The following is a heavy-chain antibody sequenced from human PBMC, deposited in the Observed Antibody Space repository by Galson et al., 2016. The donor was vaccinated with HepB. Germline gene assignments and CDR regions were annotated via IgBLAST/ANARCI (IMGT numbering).Heavy chain of an antibody. D-gene: IGHD5-12*01. CDR1: GYSFTTYW. Sequence: SGAEVKEPGESLRISCKGSGYSFTTYWIGWVRQLPGKGLEWMGIIYPGDSSTRYSPSFQGQVTFSADKSISTAYLQWSSLKASDTAMYYCARRPDPPYYKRPYRGSGGGFDYWGQGTLVTASS. J-gene: IGHJ4*02. CDR2: IYPGDSST. CDR3: ARRPDPPYYKRPYRGSGGGFDY. V-gene: IGHV5-51*03.